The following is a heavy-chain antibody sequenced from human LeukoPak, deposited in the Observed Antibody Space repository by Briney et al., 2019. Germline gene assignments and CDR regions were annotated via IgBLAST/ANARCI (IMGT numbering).Heavy chain of an antibody. CDR2: VHLDGRT. J-gene: IGHJ4*02. CDR1: GGSISSSSHY. V-gene: IGHV4-39*07. Sequence: SETLSLTCTVSGGSISSSSHYWGWIRQPPGKGLEWIGEVHLDGRTNYNPSLKSRLIMSVDLPENHISLKLTSVTAADTAVYYCAREGGFYRPLDYSGQGTLVTVSS. D-gene: IGHD3-3*01. CDR3: AREGGFYRPLDY.